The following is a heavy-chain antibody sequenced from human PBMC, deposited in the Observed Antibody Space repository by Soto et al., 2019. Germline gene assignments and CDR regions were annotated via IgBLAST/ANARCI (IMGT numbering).Heavy chain of an antibody. D-gene: IGHD4-4*01. CDR3: ARGYSNYGSPDKYYYYGMDV. J-gene: IGHJ6*02. CDR1: GFTFSSYS. Sequence: KPGGSLRLSCAASGFTFSSYSMNWVRQAPGKGLEWVSSISSSSSYIYYADSVKGRFTISRDNAKNSLYLQMNSLRAEDTAVYYCARGYSNYGSPDKYYYYGMDVWGQGTTVTVSS. V-gene: IGHV3-21*01. CDR2: ISSSSSYI.